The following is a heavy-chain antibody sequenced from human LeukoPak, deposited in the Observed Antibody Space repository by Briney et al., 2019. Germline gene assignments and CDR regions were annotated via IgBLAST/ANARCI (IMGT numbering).Heavy chain of an antibody. D-gene: IGHD2-2*01. J-gene: IGHJ4*02. V-gene: IGHV4-59*01. CDR2: IYYSGST. Sequence: PSETLSLTCTVSGGSISSYYWSWIRQPPGKGLEWIGYIYYSGSTNYNPSLTSRVTISVDTSKNQFSLKLSSVTAADTAVYYCARVGSSTNGEIDYWGQGTLVTVSS. CDR3: ARVGSSTNGEIDY. CDR1: GGSISSYY.